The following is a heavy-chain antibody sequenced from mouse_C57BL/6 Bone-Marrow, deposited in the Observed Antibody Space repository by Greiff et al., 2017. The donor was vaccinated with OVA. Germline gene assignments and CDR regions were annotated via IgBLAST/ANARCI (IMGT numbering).Heavy chain of an antibody. Sequence: EVHLVESGGGLVKPGGSLKLSCAASGFTFSSYAMSWVRQTPEKRLEWVATISDGGSYTYYPDNVKGRFTISRDNAKNNLYLQMSHLKSEDTAMYYCARDWGGWYFDVWGTGTTVTVSS. CDR3: ARDWGGWYFDV. CDR2: ISDGGSYT. J-gene: IGHJ1*03. CDR1: GFTFSSYA. V-gene: IGHV5-4*01.